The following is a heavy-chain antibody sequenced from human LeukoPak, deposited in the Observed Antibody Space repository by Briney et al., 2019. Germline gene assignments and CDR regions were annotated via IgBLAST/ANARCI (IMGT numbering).Heavy chain of an antibody. CDR3: AKGLERESRLDS. CDR2: MQYDGSIK. Sequence: GGSLRLSCAASGFTFSSYDMHWVRQAPGKGLEWVAFMQYDGSIKYYAESVKGRFTISRDNSKNTLYLQMNSLRAEDTALYYCAKGLERESRLDSWGQGTLVTVSS. D-gene: IGHD1-1*01. J-gene: IGHJ4*02. CDR1: GFTFSSYD. V-gene: IGHV3-30*02.